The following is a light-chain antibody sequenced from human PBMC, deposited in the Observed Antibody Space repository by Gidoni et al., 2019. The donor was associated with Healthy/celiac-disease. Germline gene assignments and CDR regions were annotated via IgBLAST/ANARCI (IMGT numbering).Light chain of an antibody. J-gene: IGKJ5*01. CDR1: QSVSSY. CDR2: DAS. V-gene: IGKV3-11*01. CDR3: QQRSNWPFT. Sequence: EIVLTQSPATLSLSPGERATLSCRASQSVSSYLAWYQQKPGQAPRLLIYDASNRATDIPARFSGSGSGTDFTLTISSLEPEDFAVYYCQQRSNWPFTFXXXTRLEIK.